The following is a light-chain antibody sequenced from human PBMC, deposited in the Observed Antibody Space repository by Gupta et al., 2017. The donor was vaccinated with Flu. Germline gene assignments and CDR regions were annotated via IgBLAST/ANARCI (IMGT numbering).Light chain of an antibody. CDR2: EVN. CDR3: SSYTSSSSPYV. Sequence: ITISCTGTSSDVGGYNYVSWYHQHPGKAPNLMIYEVNNRPSGVSIRFSGSKSGDTASLTISRLQAEDEADYYCSSYTSSSSPYVFGTGTKVTVL. J-gene: IGLJ1*01. CDR1: SSDVGGYNY. V-gene: IGLV2-14*01.